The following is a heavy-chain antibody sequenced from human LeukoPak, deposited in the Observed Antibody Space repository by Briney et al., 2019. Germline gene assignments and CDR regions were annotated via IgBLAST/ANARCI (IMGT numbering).Heavy chain of an antibody. D-gene: IGHD5-24*01. CDR2: INPNSGGT. V-gene: IGHV1-2*02. Sequence: GASVKVSCKASGYTFTGYYMHWVRQAPGQGLEWMGWINPNSGGTNYAQKFQGRVTMTRDTSISTAYMELSRLRSDDTAVCYCARGGDGYNFAGDYWGQGTLVTVSS. CDR1: GYTFTGYY. J-gene: IGHJ4*02. CDR3: ARGGDGYNFAGDY.